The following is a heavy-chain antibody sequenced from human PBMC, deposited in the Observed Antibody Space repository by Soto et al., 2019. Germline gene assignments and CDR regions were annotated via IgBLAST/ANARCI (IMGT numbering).Heavy chain of an antibody. J-gene: IGHJ4*02. CDR2: ISPHNGNT. CDR3: AREYYDILTGYRGLNY. V-gene: IGHV1-18*04. D-gene: IGHD3-9*01. Sequence: QVQLVQSGTEVKKPGASVKVSCKASGYTFTTYGLTWARQAPGQGLEWMGWISPHNGNTNYPQKFQGRVTMTTDTSTSTGYMVLRSLRSDDTAVYYCAREYYDILTGYRGLNYWGQGTLVTVSS. CDR1: GYTFTTYG.